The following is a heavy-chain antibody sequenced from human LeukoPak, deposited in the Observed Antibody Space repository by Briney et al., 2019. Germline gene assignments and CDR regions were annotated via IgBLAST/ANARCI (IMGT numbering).Heavy chain of an antibody. D-gene: IGHD3-22*01. V-gene: IGHV4-59*08. J-gene: IGHJ4*02. CDR1: GGSISSYY. CDR3: ARHSYYYDSSGYYNFDY. Sequence: SETLSLTCTVSGGSISSYYWSWIRQPPGKGLEWIGYIYYSGSTNYNPSLKSRVTISVDTSKNQFSLKLSSVTAADTAVYYCARHSYYYDSSGYYNFDYRGQGTLVTVSS. CDR2: IYYSGST.